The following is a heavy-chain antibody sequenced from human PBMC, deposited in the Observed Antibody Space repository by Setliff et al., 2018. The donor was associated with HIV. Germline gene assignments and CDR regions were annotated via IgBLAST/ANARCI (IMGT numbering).Heavy chain of an antibody. V-gene: IGHV3-49*03. CDR1: GFTFGDYA. D-gene: IGHD1-26*01. Sequence: PGGSLRLSCTASGFTFGDYAMSWFRQAPGKGLEWVGFIRSKAYGGTTEYAASVKGRFTIARDDSKSIAYLQMNSLKTEDTAVYYCTRDPVEWELLPPLDYWGQGTLVTVSS. CDR2: IRSKAYGGTT. J-gene: IGHJ4*02. CDR3: TRDPVEWELLPPLDY.